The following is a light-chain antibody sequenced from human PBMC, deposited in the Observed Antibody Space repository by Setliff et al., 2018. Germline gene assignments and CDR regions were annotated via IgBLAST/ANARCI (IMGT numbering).Light chain of an antibody. V-gene: IGLV1-47*01. J-gene: IGLJ3*02. Sequence: QSVLAQPPSASGTPGQRVTISCSGSSPNIGRNSIYWYQQLPGTAPKLLIYSNNQRPSGVPDRFSVSKSGTSASLAISGLRSEDEADYYCASWDVSLNGRVFGGGTKVTVL. CDR2: SNN. CDR1: SPNIGRNS. CDR3: ASWDVSLNGRV.